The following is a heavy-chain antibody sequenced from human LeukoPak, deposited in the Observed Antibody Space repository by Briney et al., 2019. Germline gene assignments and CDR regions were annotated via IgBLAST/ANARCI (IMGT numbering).Heavy chain of an antibody. CDR2: ISGSGGST. Sequence: PGGSLRLSCAASGFTFSSYAMSWVRQAPGKGLEWVSAISGSGGSTYYADSVKGRFTISRDNSKNTLYLQMNSLRAEDAAVYYRAKDLTGDYYDSSAFDYWGQGTLVTVSS. CDR3: AKDLTGDYYDSSAFDY. V-gene: IGHV3-23*01. CDR1: GFTFSSYA. J-gene: IGHJ4*02. D-gene: IGHD3-22*01.